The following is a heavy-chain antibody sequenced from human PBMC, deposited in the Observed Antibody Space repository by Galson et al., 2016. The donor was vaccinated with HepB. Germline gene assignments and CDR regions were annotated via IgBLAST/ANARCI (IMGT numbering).Heavy chain of an antibody. J-gene: IGHJ6*02. CDR1: GYTFTSYA. CDR3: ARDLEDQLLSGYSGMDV. D-gene: IGHD2-2*01. CDR2: INAGYGNT. Sequence: SVKVSCKASGYTFTSYAMHWVRQAPGQRLEWMGWINAGYGNTKYSQKFQGRVTITRDTSASTAYMELRSLRSEDTAVYYCARDLEDQLLSGYSGMDVWGQGTTVTVSS. V-gene: IGHV1-3*01.